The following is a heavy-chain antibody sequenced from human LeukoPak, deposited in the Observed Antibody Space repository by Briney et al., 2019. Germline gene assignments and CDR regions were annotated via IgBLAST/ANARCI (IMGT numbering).Heavy chain of an antibody. Sequence: KPSETLSLTCTVSGGSISSYYWSWIRQPPGKGLEWIGYIYYSGSTNYNPSLKSRVTISVDTSKNQFSLKLSSVTAADTAVYYCARYSDCSSTSCYWGDNWFDPWGQGTLVTVSS. CDR2: IYYSGST. CDR1: GGSISSYY. D-gene: IGHD2-2*01. V-gene: IGHV4-59*01. CDR3: ARYSDCSSTSCYWGDNWFDP. J-gene: IGHJ5*02.